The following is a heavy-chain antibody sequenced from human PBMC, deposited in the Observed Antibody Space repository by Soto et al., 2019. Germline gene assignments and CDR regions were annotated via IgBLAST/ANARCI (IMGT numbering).Heavy chain of an antibody. Sequence: VASVKVSCKASGFTFTSSAVQWVRQARGQRFEWIGWIVVGSGNTNYAQKFQERVTITRDMSTSTAYMELSSLRSEDTAVYYCAADSYDILTGYYTPFDYWGQGTLVTVSS. CDR1: GFTFTSSA. V-gene: IGHV1-58*01. D-gene: IGHD3-9*01. CDR2: IVVGSGNT. CDR3: AADSYDILTGYYTPFDY. J-gene: IGHJ4*02.